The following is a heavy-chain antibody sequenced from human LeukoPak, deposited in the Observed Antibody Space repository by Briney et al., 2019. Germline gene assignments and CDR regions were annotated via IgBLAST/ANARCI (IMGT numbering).Heavy chain of an antibody. V-gene: IGHV3-66*01. J-gene: IGHJ4*02. Sequence: PGGSLRLSCAASGFTVSRNDMSWVRQAPGKGLEWVSVIYSGGSSFYADSVKGRSSISRDKSKNTIFLQMNSLRAEDMAVYYCARGGDPVYFDDWGQGTLVTVSS. CDR3: ARGGDPVYFDD. CDR2: IYSGGSS. D-gene: IGHD3-10*01. CDR1: GFTVSRND.